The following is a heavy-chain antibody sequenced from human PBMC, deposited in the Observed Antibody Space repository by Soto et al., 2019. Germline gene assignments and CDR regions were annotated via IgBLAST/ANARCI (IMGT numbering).Heavy chain of an antibody. D-gene: IGHD6-13*01. V-gene: IGHV3-15*01. CDR3: TTYSRSDAFDI. CDR1: GFTFSNAW. CDR2: IKSKTDGGTT. Sequence: GESLKISCAASGFTFSNAWMSWVRQAPGKGLEWVGRIKSKTDGGTTDYAAPVKGRFTISRDDSKNTLYLQMNSLKTEDTAVYYCTTYSRSDAFDIWGQGTMVTVSS. J-gene: IGHJ3*02.